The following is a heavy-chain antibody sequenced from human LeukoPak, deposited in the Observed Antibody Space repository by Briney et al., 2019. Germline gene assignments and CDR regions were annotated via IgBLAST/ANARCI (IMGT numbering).Heavy chain of an antibody. D-gene: IGHD1-1*01. CDR2: TDHSGST. Sequence: SETLSLTRAVYGASFSNYYWTWIRQPPGKGLDWIGETDHSGSTKCNPSLKGRVTISLDTSKNQFSLDLTPMTAADTAVYYCAASSQLGSYNWFDPWGQGTLVTVSS. J-gene: IGHJ5*02. CDR1: GASFSNYY. V-gene: IGHV4-34*01. CDR3: AASSQLGSYNWFDP.